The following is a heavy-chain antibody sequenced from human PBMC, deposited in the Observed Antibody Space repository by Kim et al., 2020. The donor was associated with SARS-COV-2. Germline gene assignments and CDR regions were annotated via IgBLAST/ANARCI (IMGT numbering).Heavy chain of an antibody. CDR3: ARVGPRVYYDSSGYADAFDI. J-gene: IGHJ3*02. Sequence: GGSLRLSCAASGFTFSSYEMNWVRQAPGKGLEWVSYISSSGSTIYYADSVKGRFTISRDNAKNSLYLQMNSLRAEDTAVYYCARVGPRVYYDSSGYADAFDIWGQGTMVTVSS. CDR2: ISSSGSTI. CDR1: GFTFSSYE. V-gene: IGHV3-48*03. D-gene: IGHD3-22*01.